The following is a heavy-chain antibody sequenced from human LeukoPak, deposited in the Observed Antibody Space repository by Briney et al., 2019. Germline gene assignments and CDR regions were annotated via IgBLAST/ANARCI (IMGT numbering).Heavy chain of an antibody. CDR1: GFTFSSYW. D-gene: IGHD3-22*01. Sequence: GGSLRLSCAASGFTFSSYWMHWVRQAPGKGLVWVSRIISDGSSTSYADSVKGRFTISRDNAKNTLYLQMNSLRAEDTAVYYCAREGYDSSGYYPDNWFDPWGQGTLVTVSS. V-gene: IGHV3-74*01. CDR2: IISDGSST. J-gene: IGHJ5*02. CDR3: AREGYDSSGYYPDNWFDP.